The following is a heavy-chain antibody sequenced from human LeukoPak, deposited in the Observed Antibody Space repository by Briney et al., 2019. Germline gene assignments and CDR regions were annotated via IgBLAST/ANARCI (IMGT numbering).Heavy chain of an antibody. J-gene: IGHJ4*02. CDR3: TRENYFDY. V-gene: IGHV4-59*11. CDR1: GGSISSHY. Sequence: PSETLSLTCTVSGGSISSHYWGWIRQFPGKGLEWIGYIYYTGSTNYNPSLKSRVTISLDTSKNQFSLKLSSVTAADTAVYYCTRENYFDYWGQGTLVTVSS. CDR2: IYYTGST.